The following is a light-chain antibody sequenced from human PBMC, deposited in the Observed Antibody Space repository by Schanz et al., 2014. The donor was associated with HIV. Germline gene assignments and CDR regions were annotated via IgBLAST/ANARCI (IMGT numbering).Light chain of an antibody. V-gene: IGKV1-5*03. Sequence: DIQMTQSPSTLSTSVGDRVTITCRASQTISSWLAWYQQKPGRAPNLLIYQASTLETGVPSRFSGSGSGTEFTLTITSLQPDDFATYYCQQCVTYPYTFGQGTKLEI. CDR1: QTISSW. J-gene: IGKJ2*01. CDR3: QQCVTYPYT. CDR2: QAS.